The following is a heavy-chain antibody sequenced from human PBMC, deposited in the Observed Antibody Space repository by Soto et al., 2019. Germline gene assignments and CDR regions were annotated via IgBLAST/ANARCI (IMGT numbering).Heavy chain of an antibody. V-gene: IGHV1-69*01. CDR2: ITPIFGTA. Sequence: QVQLVQSGAEVKKPGSSVKVSCKASGGTFSISAISWVRQAPGQGPEWMGGITPIFGTANYAQKFQGRVTFTADESTNTAYMELSSLRSEDTAVYYCAREYNWNSIYYGMDVWGQGTTVTVSS. CDR1: GGTFSISA. D-gene: IGHD1-7*01. CDR3: AREYNWNSIYYGMDV. J-gene: IGHJ6*02.